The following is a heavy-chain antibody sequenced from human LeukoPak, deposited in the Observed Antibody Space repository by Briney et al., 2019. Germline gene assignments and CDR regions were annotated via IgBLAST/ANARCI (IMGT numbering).Heavy chain of an antibody. V-gene: IGHV3-21*01. CDR1: GFTFSSYS. D-gene: IGHD6-13*01. CDR3: AKDLYTSRYACCFDY. Sequence: GGSLRLSCAASGFTFSSYSMNWVRQAPGKGLEWVSSISSSSSYIYYADSVKGRFTISRDNAKNSLYLQMNSLRAEDTAVYYCAKDLYTSRYACCFDYWGQGTLVTVSS. CDR2: ISSSSSYI. J-gene: IGHJ4*02.